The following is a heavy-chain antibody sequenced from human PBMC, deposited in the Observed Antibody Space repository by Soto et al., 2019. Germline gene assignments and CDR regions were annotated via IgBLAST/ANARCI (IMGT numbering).Heavy chain of an antibody. D-gene: IGHD3-22*01. CDR2: TYYRSKWYN. CDR1: GASVSSNIAA. V-gene: IGHV6-1*01. Sequence: SQPVSRTGAISGASVSSNIAACNCIRQSPSRGLEWLGRTYYRSKWYNDYAVSVKSRITIDPDTSKNQFSLQLNSVTPEDTAVYYCARDSLYYYPSSARPVEYGMDVCGQRTTVTVPS. CDR3: ARDSLYYYPSSARPVEYGMDV. J-gene: IGHJ6*02.